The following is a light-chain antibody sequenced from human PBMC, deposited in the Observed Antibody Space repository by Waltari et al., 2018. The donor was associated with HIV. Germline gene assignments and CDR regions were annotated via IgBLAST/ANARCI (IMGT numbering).Light chain of an antibody. CDR3: QSADSSGTYPVV. CDR1: ALPKQY. CDR2: KAS. J-gene: IGLJ2*01. V-gene: IGLV3-25*03. Sequence: SYELTQPPSVSVSPGQTARITGSGDALPKQYAYWYQQKPGQAPVVVRYKASERASGIPERFSGSSSGTTVTLTISGVQAEDEADYYCQSADSSGTYPVVFGGGTKLTVL.